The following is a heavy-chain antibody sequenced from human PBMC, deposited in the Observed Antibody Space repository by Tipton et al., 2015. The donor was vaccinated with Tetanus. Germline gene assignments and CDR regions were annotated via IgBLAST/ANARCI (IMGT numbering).Heavy chain of an antibody. CDR1: GGGFSKFA. D-gene: IGHD1-7*01. V-gene: IGHV1-69*18. CDR2: IIPAFTTV. CDR3: ARGAVITGTTCSSYYGLDV. J-gene: IGHJ6*02. Sequence: QLVQSGAEVKKPGSSVKVSCKASGGGFSKFAISWVRQAPGQGLELMGTIIPAFTTVTYEQKFRGRVTITADGSTSTAYMELSSLTSDDTAVYYCARGAVITGTTCSSYYGLDVWGQGTTVTVSS.